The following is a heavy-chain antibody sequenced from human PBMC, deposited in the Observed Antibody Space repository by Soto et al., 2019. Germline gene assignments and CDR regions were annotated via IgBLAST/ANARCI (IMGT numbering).Heavy chain of an antibody. CDR2: TYYRSKWYN. V-gene: IGHV6-1*01. J-gene: IGHJ6*02. Sequence: PSQTLSLTCAISGDSVSSNSAAWNWIRQSPSRGLEWLGRTYYRSKWYNDYAVSVKSRITINPDTSKNQFSLQLNSVTPEDTAVYYCARAGEWIAVAGTGYYYYYCMDVWGRGTTVTVSS. CDR1: GDSVSSNSAA. CDR3: ARAGEWIAVAGTGYYYYYCMDV. D-gene: IGHD6-19*01.